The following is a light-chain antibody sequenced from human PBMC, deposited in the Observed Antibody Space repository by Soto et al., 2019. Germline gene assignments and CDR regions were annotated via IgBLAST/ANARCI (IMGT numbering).Light chain of an antibody. CDR2: KIS. V-gene: IGKV2-24*01. J-gene: IGKJ2*01. CDR3: LQSAQYPHVN. CDR1: HSLVHSDGHTY. Sequence: EIVLTQSPLSSPVTLGQPASISCKSSHSLVHSDGHTYLSWLQQRPAQPPRLLIYKISNRVSGVPDRFSGIGAGTDFTLKISRVEAEDVGTYYCLQSAQYPHVNFGQGTKVDIK.